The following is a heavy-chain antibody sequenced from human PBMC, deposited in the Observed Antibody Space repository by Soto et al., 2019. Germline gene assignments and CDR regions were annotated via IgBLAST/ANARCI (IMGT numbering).Heavy chain of an antibody. CDR2: IIPIFGTA. CDR3: ARSQKDIVVVPEENWFDP. V-gene: IGHV1-69*13. D-gene: IGHD2-2*01. CDR1: GGTFSSYA. Sequence: SVKVSCKASGGTFSSYAISWVRQAPGQGLEWMGGIIPIFGTANYAQKFQGRVTITADESTSTAYMELSSLRSEDTAVYYCARSQKDIVVVPEENWFDPWGQGTLVTVSS. J-gene: IGHJ5*02.